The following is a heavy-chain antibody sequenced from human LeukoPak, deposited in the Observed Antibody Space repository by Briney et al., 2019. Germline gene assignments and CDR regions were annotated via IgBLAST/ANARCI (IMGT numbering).Heavy chain of an antibody. D-gene: IGHD5-18*01. V-gene: IGHV4-4*07. Sequence: SETLSLTCTVSGDSIRHFNCGWIRQPAGEGMEWIGRVYTSVGTTYNPSLKSRATWSVDTSQNVFSLNVTSVTAADTAVYYCARESHVDTPLSPWKVRYFDYWGQGALVTVSS. J-gene: IGHJ4*02. CDR3: ARESHVDTPLSPWKVRYFDY. CDR2: VYTSVGT. CDR1: GDSIRHFN.